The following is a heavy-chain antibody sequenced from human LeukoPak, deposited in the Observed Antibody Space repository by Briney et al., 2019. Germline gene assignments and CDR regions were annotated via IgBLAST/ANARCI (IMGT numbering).Heavy chain of an antibody. J-gene: IGHJ4*02. Sequence: GGSLRLSCVASGFTFSSYAMSWVHQAPGKGLEWVSAISGSVGSTYYADSVKGRFTISRDNSKNTLYLQMTSLRAEDTAVCYCAKAAAYYYDSSGYSFDYWGQGALVAVSS. CDR3: AKAAAYYYDSSGYSFDY. D-gene: IGHD3-22*01. CDR2: ISGSVGST. V-gene: IGHV3-23*01. CDR1: GFTFSSYA.